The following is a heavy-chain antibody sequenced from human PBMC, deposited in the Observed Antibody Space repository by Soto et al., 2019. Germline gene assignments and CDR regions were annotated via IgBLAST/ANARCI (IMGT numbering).Heavy chain of an antibody. V-gene: IGHV3-13*05. Sequence: EVQLVESGGGSVQPGGSLRLSCAASGFSFRDYDMHWVRQRTGKGLEWVSGLGAADDPYYVRSVKGRFSVSRDNAQSSLYLQMNSLRAEDTGTYYCVRVKSSRQLADPWGQGTLVTVSA. CDR2: LGAADDP. J-gene: IGHJ5*02. D-gene: IGHD3-3*02. CDR3: VRVKSSRQLADP. CDR1: GFSFRDYD.